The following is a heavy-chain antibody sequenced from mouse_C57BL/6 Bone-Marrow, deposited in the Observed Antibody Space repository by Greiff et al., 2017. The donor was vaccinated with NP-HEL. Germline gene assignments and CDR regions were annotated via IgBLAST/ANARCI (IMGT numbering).Heavy chain of an antibody. D-gene: IGHD2-3*01. Sequence: QVQLQQPGAELVMPGASVKLSCKASGYTFTSYWMHWVKQRPGQGLEWIGEIDPSDSYTNYNQKFKGKSTLTVDKSSSTAYMQLSSLTSEDSAVYYCAIDGYYYAMDYWGQGTSVTVSS. CDR1: GYTFTSYW. J-gene: IGHJ4*01. CDR3: AIDGYYYAMDY. V-gene: IGHV1-69*01. CDR2: IDPSDSYT.